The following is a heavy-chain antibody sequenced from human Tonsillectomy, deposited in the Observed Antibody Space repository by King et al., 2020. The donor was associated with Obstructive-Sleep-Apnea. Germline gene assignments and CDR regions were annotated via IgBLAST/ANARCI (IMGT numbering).Heavy chain of an antibody. Sequence: VQLVESGADVKKPGASVKVSCKASGYLFTGYYLHWVRQAPGQGLEWVGWINPNSGGTNYAQRFQGRVIMTRDTSISTAYMELSSLRSDDTAVYYCARDRDPYKSSWFSDYWGQGALVTVSS. CDR2: INPNSGGT. D-gene: IGHD6-13*01. CDR3: ARDRDPYKSSWFSDY. J-gene: IGHJ4*02. CDR1: GYLFTGYY. V-gene: IGHV1-2*02.